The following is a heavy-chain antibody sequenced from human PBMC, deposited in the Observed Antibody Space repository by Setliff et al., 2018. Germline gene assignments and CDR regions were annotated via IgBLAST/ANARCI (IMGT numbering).Heavy chain of an antibody. CDR3: ARVFPMVGATERRAFDI. V-gene: IGHV4-34*01. Sequence: SETLSLTCAVYGGSFSGYYWSWIRQPPGKGLEWIGEINHSGSTNYNPSPKSRVTISVDTSKNQFSLKLNSVTAADTAVYYCARVFPMVGATERRAFDIWGQGTVVTVS. D-gene: IGHD1-26*01. CDR2: INHSGST. J-gene: IGHJ3*02. CDR1: GGSFSGYY.